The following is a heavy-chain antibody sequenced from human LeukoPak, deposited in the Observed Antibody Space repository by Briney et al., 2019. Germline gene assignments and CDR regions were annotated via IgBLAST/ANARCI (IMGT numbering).Heavy chain of an antibody. CDR3: ARDLSPVVRASPMGY. CDR2: ITYDGYYK. D-gene: IGHD3-10*01. Sequence: GGSLRLSCAASGFTVSSTYMNWVRQAPGKGLEWVALITYDGYYKYYSDSVKGRFTISSDTSKNTLYLQMNSLRAEDTAVYYCARDLSPVVRASPMGYWGQGTLVTVSS. V-gene: IGHV3-30*03. CDR1: GFTVSSTY. J-gene: IGHJ4*02.